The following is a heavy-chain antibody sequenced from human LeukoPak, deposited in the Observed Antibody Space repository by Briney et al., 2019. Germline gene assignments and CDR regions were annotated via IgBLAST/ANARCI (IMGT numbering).Heavy chain of an antibody. D-gene: IGHD6-19*01. CDR2: INHSGST. Sequence: PSETLSLTCAVHGGSFSGYYWSWIRQPPGKGLEWIGEINHSGSTNYNPSLKSRVTISVDTSKNQFSLKLSSVTAADTAVYYCGARARESGWYRGAMFDPWGQGTLVTVSS. V-gene: IGHV4-34*01. CDR1: GGSFSGYY. J-gene: IGHJ5*02. CDR3: GARARESGWYRGAMFDP.